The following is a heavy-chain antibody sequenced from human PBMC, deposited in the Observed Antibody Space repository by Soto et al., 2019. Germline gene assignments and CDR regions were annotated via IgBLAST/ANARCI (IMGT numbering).Heavy chain of an antibody. V-gene: IGHV3-53*01. CDR1: GFSVSSNY. CDR3: ARHRHPRGTVGATSPLDP. D-gene: IGHD1-26*01. J-gene: IGHJ5*02. CDR2: HYSGGST. Sequence: DVQLVESGGGLVQPGGSLRLSCAISGFSVSSNYLSWVRQAPGKGLEWVSVHYSGGSTYYADSVQGRFTISSDKSNNALYLHMRTVRAEGPAVYFCARHRHPRGTVGATSPLDPWGQGTQVTFSS.